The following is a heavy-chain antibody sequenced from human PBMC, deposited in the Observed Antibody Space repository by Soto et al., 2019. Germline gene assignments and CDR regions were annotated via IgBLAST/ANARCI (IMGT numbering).Heavy chain of an antibody. Sequence: QVQLQQWGAGLLKPSETLSLTCAVYGGSFSGYYWSWIRQPPGKGLEWIGEINHSGSTNYNPSLQSRVTISVDTSKNQFSLKLSSVTAADTAVYYCARARGGHIVLMVYATKARWFDPWGQGTLVTVAS. CDR1: GGSFSGYY. V-gene: IGHV4-34*01. CDR3: ARARGGHIVLMVYATKARWFDP. D-gene: IGHD2-8*01. CDR2: INHSGST. J-gene: IGHJ5*02.